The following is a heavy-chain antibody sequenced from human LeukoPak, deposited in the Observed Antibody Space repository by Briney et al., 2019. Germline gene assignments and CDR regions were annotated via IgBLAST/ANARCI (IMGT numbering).Heavy chain of an antibody. J-gene: IGHJ4*02. CDR1: GFTFSSYA. CDR3: ARRSWQFDY. V-gene: IGHV3-23*01. Sequence: GGSLRLSCTVSGFTFSSYAMSWLRQAPGKGLEWVSSISESGGSTYYTDSVKGRFTISRDNSKSTLYLQMNSLRAEDTAVYYCARRSWQFDYWGRGTLVTVSS. CDR2: ISESGGST. D-gene: IGHD6-13*01.